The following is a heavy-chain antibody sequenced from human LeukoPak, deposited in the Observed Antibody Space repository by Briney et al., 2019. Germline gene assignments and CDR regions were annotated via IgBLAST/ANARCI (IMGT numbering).Heavy chain of an antibody. Sequence: GGSLRRACAASGFTFTSYAMSWVRQAPGKGLEWVSVISGSGRNTIYADSVKGRFTISRDNSKNTLYLQMSSLRAEDTAVYFCAKAERFSGTKTPDYWGQGTLVTVAS. CDR3: AKAERFSGTKTPDY. CDR2: ISGSGRNT. D-gene: IGHD1-26*01. CDR1: GFTFTSYA. V-gene: IGHV3-23*01. J-gene: IGHJ4*02.